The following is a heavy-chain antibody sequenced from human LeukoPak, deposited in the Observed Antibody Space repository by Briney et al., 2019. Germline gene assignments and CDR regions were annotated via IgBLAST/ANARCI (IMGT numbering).Heavy chain of an antibody. CDR1: GYTFTSYG. D-gene: IGHD6-13*01. V-gene: IGHV1-18*01. J-gene: IGHJ3*02. CDR2: ISAYNGNT. CDR3: ARDTRSSSWYSYDAFDI. Sequence: ASVKVSCKASGYTFTSYGISWVRQAPGQGLEWMGWISAYNGNTNYAQNLQGRVTMTTDTSTSTAYMELRSLRSDDTAVYYRARDTRSSSWYSYDAFDIWGQGTMVTVSS.